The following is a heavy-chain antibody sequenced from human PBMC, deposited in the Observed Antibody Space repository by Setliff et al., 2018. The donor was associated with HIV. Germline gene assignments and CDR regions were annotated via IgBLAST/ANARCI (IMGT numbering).Heavy chain of an antibody. J-gene: IGHJ4*02. V-gene: IGHV4-59*08. CDR3: ARGSYTVRIDY. D-gene: IGHD3-10*01. Sequence: PSETLSLTCTVSGGSISTYYWSWIRQPPGKGLEWIGSIYFTGSSDNNPSLKSRVTLSVDTSENQFSLRLSSVTAADTAVYYCARGSYTVRIDYWGQGTRVTVSS. CDR1: GGSISTYY. CDR2: IYFTGSS.